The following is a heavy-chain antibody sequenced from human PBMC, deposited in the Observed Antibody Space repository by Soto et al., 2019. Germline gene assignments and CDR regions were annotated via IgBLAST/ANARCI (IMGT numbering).Heavy chain of an antibody. V-gene: IGHV4-61*01. Sequence: SETLSLTCTVSARSISSSSYYWSWIRQPPGKGLEWIGYIYYSGSTNYNPSLKSRVTISVDTSKNQFSLKLSSVTAADTAVYNCARDYDSSSWYDHWGQGTLVTVSS. CDR3: ARDYDSSSWYDH. CDR1: ARSISSSSYY. J-gene: IGHJ5*02. CDR2: IYYSGST. D-gene: IGHD6-13*01.